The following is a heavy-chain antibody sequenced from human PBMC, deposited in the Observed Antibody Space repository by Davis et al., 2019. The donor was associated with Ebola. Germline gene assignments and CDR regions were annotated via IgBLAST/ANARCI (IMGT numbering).Heavy chain of an antibody. D-gene: IGHD4-17*01. CDR2: LYHSGST. V-gene: IGHV4-61*08. CDR1: GGFVSSGGYS. CDR3: ARGYGVFYWYFDL. Sequence: MPSETLSLTCAVSGGFVSSGGYSWSWIRQPPGKGLEWIGYLYHSGSTDYNPSLKSRVTISVDTSKNQFSLKLSSVTAADTAVYYCARGYGVFYWYFDLWGRGTLVTVSS. J-gene: IGHJ2*01.